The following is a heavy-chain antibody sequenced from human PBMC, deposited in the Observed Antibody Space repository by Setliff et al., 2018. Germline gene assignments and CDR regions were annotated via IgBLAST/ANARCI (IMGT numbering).Heavy chain of an antibody. Sequence: PGGSLRLSCAASGFTFSSYGMHWVRQAPGKGLEWVAFIRYDGSNKYYADSVKGRFTISRDNSKNTLYLQMNSLRAEDTAVYYCAKDRAFCSSTSCYQYYYGMDVWGQGTTVTVSS. CDR1: GFTFSSYG. J-gene: IGHJ6*02. V-gene: IGHV3-30*02. CDR2: IRYDGSNK. CDR3: AKDRAFCSSTSCYQYYYGMDV. D-gene: IGHD2-2*01.